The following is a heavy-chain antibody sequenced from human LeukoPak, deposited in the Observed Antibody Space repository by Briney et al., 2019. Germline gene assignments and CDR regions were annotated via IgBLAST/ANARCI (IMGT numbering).Heavy chain of an antibody. CDR3: ARARSIAAAD. CDR1: GGSFSGYY. D-gene: IGHD6-13*01. V-gene: IGHV4-34*01. J-gene: IGHJ4*02. Sequence: SETLSLTCAVYGGSFSGYYWSWIRQPPGKGLEWIGEINHSGSTNYNPSLKSRVTISVDTSKNQFSLKLSSVTAADTAVYYCARARSIAAADWGQGTLVTVSS. CDR2: INHSGST.